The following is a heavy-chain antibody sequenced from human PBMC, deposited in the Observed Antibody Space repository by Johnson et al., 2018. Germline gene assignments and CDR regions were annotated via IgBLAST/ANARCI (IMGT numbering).Heavy chain of an antibody. D-gene: IGHD1-1*01. Sequence: QLVESGGGLVQPGGSLRLSCAASGFTFSSYSMNWVRQAPGKGLEWLSYISGSSSSIQYADSVKGRFTMSRDNAKNSLYLQMNSLRDEVTAVYYCARAHNHAFDIWGQGTMVTVSS. V-gene: IGHV3-48*02. J-gene: IGHJ3*02. CDR3: ARAHNHAFDI. CDR2: ISGSSSSI. CDR1: GFTFSSYS.